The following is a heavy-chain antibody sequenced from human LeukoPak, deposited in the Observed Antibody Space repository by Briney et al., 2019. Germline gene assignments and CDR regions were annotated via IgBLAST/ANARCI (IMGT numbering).Heavy chain of an antibody. CDR3: ARTKGVVPAATRYFDY. D-gene: IGHD2-2*01. Sequence: GGSLRLSCAASGFTFSSYAMSWVRQAPGKGLEWVSAISGSGGSTYYADSVKGRFTISRDNSKNTLYLQMNSLRAEDTAVYYCARTKGVVPAATRYFDYWGQGTLVTVSS. J-gene: IGHJ4*02. CDR1: GFTFSSYA. V-gene: IGHV3-23*01. CDR2: ISGSGGST.